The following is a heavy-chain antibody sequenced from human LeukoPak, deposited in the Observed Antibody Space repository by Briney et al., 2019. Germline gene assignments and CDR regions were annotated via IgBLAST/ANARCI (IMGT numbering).Heavy chain of an antibody. CDR2: IYYSGST. V-gene: IGHV4-59*12. D-gene: IGHD1-1*01. CDR3: ARGDDSGAFDI. CDR1: GGSISSYY. J-gene: IGHJ3*02. Sequence: SETLSLTCTVSGGSISSYYWSWIRQPPGKGLEWIGYIYYSGSTNYNPSLKSRVTISVDTSKNQFSLKLRSVTAADTAVYYCARGDDSGAFDIWGQGTMVTVSS.